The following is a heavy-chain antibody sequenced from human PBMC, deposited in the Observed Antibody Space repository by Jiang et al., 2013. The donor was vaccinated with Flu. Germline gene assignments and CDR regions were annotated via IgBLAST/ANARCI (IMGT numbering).Heavy chain of an antibody. D-gene: IGHD2-21*02. CDR3: ARRFGDHFGIKYYWYFDL. V-gene: IGHV5-51*01. Sequence: GAEVKKPGESLKISCQGSGYSFTNYWIGWVRQMPGKGLEWMGIIYPGDFETRYSPSFQGQVIISADKSTSTAYLQWSSLKASDTAIYYCARRFGDHFGIKYYWYFDLWGRGTLVTVSS. J-gene: IGHJ2*01. CDR1: GYSFTNYW. CDR2: IYPGDFET.